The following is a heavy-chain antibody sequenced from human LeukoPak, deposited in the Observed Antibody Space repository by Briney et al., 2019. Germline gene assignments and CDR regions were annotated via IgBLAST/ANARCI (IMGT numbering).Heavy chain of an antibody. Sequence: SETLSLTCTVSGGSISSSSYYWGWIRQPPGKGLEWIGSIYYSGSTYYNPSLKSRVTISVDTSTNQFSLRLSSVTAADTALYYCARHKSSASTVFDVWGEGTMVTVS. J-gene: IGHJ3*01. CDR3: ARHKSSASTVFDV. CDR1: GGSISSSSYY. CDR2: IYYSGST. D-gene: IGHD3-10*01. V-gene: IGHV4-39*01.